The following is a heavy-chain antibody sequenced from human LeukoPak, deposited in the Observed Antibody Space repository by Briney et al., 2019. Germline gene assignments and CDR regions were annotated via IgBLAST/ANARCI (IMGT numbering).Heavy chain of an antibody. Sequence: ASVKVSCKASGYTFTSYGMSWVRQAPGQGLEWMGWISAYNGNTNYAQKLQGRVTMTTDTSTSTAYMELRSLRSDDTAVYYCARDGGYYDSSGYYPPFDYWGQGTLVTVSS. CDR2: ISAYNGNT. D-gene: IGHD3-22*01. CDR3: ARDGGYYDSSGYYPPFDY. CDR1: GYTFTSYG. J-gene: IGHJ4*02. V-gene: IGHV1-18*01.